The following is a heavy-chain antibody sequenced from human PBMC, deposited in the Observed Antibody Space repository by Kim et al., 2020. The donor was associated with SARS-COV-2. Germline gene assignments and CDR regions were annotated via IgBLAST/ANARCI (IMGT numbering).Heavy chain of an antibody. J-gene: IGHJ4*02. Sequence: GGSLRLSCAASGFTFSSYGMHWVRQAPGKGLEWVAVISNDGSNKYYADSVKGRFTISRDNSKNTLYLQMNSLRAEDTAVYYCARETYGAGGYYGYYYFDYGGQGTLVTFSS. CDR3: ARETYGAGGYYGYYYFDY. V-gene: IGHV3-30*03. CDR2: ISNDGSNK. CDR1: GFTFSSYG. D-gene: IGHD3-10*01.